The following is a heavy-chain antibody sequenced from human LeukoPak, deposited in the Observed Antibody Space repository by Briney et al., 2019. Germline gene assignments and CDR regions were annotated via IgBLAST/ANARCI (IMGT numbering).Heavy chain of an antibody. J-gene: IGHJ4*02. Sequence: GGSLRLSCAASGFTFSSYEMNWVRQAPGKGLEWVSYISSSGSTIYYADSVKGRFTISRDNAKNSLYLHMNSLRAEDTAVYYCAKDGMAGTFDYWGQGTLVTVSS. CDR2: ISSSGSTI. CDR3: AKDGMAGTFDY. CDR1: GFTFSSYE. D-gene: IGHD6-19*01. V-gene: IGHV3-48*03.